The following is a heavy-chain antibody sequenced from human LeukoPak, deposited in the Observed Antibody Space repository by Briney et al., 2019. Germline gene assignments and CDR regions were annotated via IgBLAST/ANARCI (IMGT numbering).Heavy chain of an antibody. V-gene: IGHV3-30-3*02. D-gene: IGHD3-3*01. CDR1: GFTFSSYA. J-gene: IGHJ4*02. CDR3: AKLVSMYDFWSGYHDY. Sequence: GGSLRLSCAASGFTFSSYAMHWVRQAPGKGLEWVAVISYDGSNKYYADSVKGRFTISRDNSKNTLYLQMNSPRAEDTAVYYCAKLVSMYDFWSGYHDYWGQGTLVTVSS. CDR2: ISYDGSNK.